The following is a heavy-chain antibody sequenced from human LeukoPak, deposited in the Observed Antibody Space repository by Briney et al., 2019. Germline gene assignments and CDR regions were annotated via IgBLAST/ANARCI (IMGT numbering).Heavy chain of an antibody. CDR3: ARGGAGYSSGWCDY. J-gene: IGHJ4*02. V-gene: IGHV3-66*01. D-gene: IGHD6-19*01. CDR2: IYSGGST. CDR1: GFTVSSNY. Sequence: PGGSLRLSCAASGFTVSSNYMSWVRQAPGKGLEWVSVIYSGGSTYYADSVKGRFTISRDNSKNTLYLQMNSLRAEDTAVYYCARGGAGYSSGWCDYWGQGTLVTVSS.